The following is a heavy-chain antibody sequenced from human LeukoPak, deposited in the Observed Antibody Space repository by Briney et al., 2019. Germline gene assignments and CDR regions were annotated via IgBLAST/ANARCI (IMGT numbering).Heavy chain of an antibody. D-gene: IGHD3-10*01. Sequence: ASVKLSCKASGYTFTGYYVHWVRQAPGQGLEWMGWINPNSGGTNYAQKFQGRVTMTRDTSISTAYMELSSLRSDDTAVYYCARDGSGSYYPYWGQGTLVTVSS. CDR2: INPNSGGT. CDR1: GYTFTGYY. CDR3: ARDGSGSYYPY. J-gene: IGHJ4*02. V-gene: IGHV1-2*02.